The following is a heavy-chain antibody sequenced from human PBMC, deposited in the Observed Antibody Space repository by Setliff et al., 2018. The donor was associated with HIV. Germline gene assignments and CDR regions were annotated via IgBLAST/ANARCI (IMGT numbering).Heavy chain of an antibody. V-gene: IGHV3-23*01. CDR1: GFTFDDYG. CDR2: ISGNGGST. CDR3: AKSRLLGWELLPGDS. Sequence: GGSLRLSCVASGFTFDDYGVSWVRQAPGKGLEWVSTISGNGGSTYYADSVEGRFTISRDNSKNTLYLQMNSLRAEDTAVYYCAKSRLLGWELLPGDSWGQGTLVTVSS. D-gene: IGHD1-26*01. J-gene: IGHJ4*02.